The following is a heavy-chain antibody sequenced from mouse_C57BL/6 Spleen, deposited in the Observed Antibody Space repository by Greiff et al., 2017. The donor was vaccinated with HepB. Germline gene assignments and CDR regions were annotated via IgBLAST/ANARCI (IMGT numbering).Heavy chain of an antibody. V-gene: IGHV1-54*01. J-gene: IGHJ4*01. CDR2: INPGSGGT. CDR1: GYAFTNYL. CDR3: ARLRTAMDY. Sequence: LQQSGAELVRPGTSVKVSCKASGYAFTNYLIEWVKQRPGQGLEWIGVINPGSGGTNYNEKFKGKATLTADKSSSTAYMQLSSLTSEDSAVYFCARLRTAMDYWGQGTSVTVSS.